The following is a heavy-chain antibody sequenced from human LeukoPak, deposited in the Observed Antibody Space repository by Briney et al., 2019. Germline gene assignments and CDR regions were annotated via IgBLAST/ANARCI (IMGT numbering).Heavy chain of an antibody. CDR1: GGSISSYY. V-gene: IGHV4-59*01. Sequence: TSETLSLTCTVSGGSISSYYWSWIRQPPGKGLEWIGYIYYSGSTNYNPSLKSRVTISVDTSKNQFSLKLSSVTAADTAVYYCARLRGSGSYWVDYWGQGTLVTVSS. D-gene: IGHD3-10*01. CDR2: IYYSGST. J-gene: IGHJ4*02. CDR3: ARLRGSGSYWVDY.